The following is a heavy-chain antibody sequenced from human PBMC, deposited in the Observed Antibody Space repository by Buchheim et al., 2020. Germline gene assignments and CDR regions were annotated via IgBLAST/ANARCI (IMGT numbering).Heavy chain of an antibody. Sequence: QLQLQESGPSLVKPSQTLSLTCNVSGASITSGNYYWTWIRQPPGKELEWIGYIYNGVSVRYNPSLKSRLSMSEDTSKNQISLRLTSVTVADTAVYYCARYSDNDFLSHYFDFWGHGTL. CDR1: GASITSGNYY. CDR2: IYNGVSV. V-gene: IGHV4-61*01. CDR3: ARYSDNDFLSHYFDF. D-gene: IGHD5-12*01. J-gene: IGHJ4*01.